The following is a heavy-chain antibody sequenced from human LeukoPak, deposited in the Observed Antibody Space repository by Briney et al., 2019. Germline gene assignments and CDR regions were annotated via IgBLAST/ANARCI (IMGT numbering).Heavy chain of an antibody. CDR1: GFTFSSYA. V-gene: IGHV3-23*01. D-gene: IGHD3-10*01. CDR3: AKCRGSLYYYYMDV. Sequence: GGSLRLSCAASGFTFSSYAMSWVRQAPGKGLEWVSAISGSGGSTYYAGSVKGRFTISRDNSKNTLFLQMNSLRADDTAVYYCAKCRGSLYYYYMDVWGKGTTVTVSS. J-gene: IGHJ6*03. CDR2: ISGSGGST.